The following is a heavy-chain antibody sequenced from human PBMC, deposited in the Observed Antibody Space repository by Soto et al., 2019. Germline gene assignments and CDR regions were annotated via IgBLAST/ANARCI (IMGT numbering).Heavy chain of an antibody. Sequence: EVKLLESGGGLVQPGGSLRLSCAASGFTFSSYAMSWVRQAPGKGLEWVSAISGSGGSTYYADSVKGRFTISRDNSKNTLYLQMNSLRAEDTAVYYCAKDYIVVVPAAKSLDYWGQGTLVTVSS. CDR3: AKDYIVVVPAAKSLDY. D-gene: IGHD2-2*01. CDR1: GFTFSSYA. V-gene: IGHV3-23*01. J-gene: IGHJ4*02. CDR2: ISGSGGST.